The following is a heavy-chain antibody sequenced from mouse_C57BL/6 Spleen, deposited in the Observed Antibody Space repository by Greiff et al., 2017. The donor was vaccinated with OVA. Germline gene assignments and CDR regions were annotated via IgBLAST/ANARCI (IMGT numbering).Heavy chain of an antibody. CDR2: ISSGSSTI. Sequence: EVMLVESGGGLVKPGGSLKLSCAASGFTFSDYGMHWVRQAPEKGLEWVAYISSGSSTIYYADTVKGRFTISRDNAKNTLFLQMNSLRSEDTAMYYCARENSGDYAMDYWGQGTSVTVSS. CDR1: GFTFSDYG. J-gene: IGHJ4*01. CDR3: ARENSGDYAMDY. V-gene: IGHV5-17*01. D-gene: IGHD3-2*02.